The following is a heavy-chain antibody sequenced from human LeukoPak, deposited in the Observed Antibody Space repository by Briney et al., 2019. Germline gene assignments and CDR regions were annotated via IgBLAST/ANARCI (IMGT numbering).Heavy chain of an antibody. D-gene: IGHD3-22*01. Sequence: GGSLRLSCAASGFTFSGYPIHWVRQAPGKGLEWVSAISGSGGSTYYADSVKGRFTISRDNSKNTLYLQMNSLRAEDTAVYYCAKDRGRHYYDSSGYFFDYWGQGTLVTVSS. CDR1: GFTFSGYP. V-gene: IGHV3-23*01. J-gene: IGHJ4*02. CDR3: AKDRGRHYYDSSGYFFDY. CDR2: ISGSGGST.